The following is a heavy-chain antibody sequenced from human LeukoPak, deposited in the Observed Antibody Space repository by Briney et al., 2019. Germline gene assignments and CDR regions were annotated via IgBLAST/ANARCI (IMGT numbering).Heavy chain of an antibody. D-gene: IGHD4-17*01. CDR3: ARAATVTSFHRWFDP. V-gene: IGHV1-69*04. Sequence: ASVKVSCKASGYTFTGYYIHWVRQAPGQGLEWMGRIIPILGIANYAQKFQGRVTITADKSTSTAYMELSSLRSEDTAVYYCARAATVTSFHRWFDPWGQGTLVTVSS. CDR1: GYTFTGYY. CDR2: IIPILGIA. J-gene: IGHJ5*02.